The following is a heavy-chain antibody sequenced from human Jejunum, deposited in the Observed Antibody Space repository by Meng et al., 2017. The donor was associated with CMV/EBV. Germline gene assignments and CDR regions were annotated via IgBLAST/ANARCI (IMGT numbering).Heavy chain of an antibody. CDR2: IYGSGPT. CDR1: AFTFSTYC. Sequence: SAFTFSTYCMNWVRQAPGKGLEWVSSIYGSGPTYYADSVQGRFTISRDNSKNTVYLQMNSLRADDTAVYFCTRAPTARRHYFDYWGQGTLVTVSS. CDR3: TRAPTARRHYFDY. J-gene: IGHJ4*02. V-gene: IGHV3-53*01.